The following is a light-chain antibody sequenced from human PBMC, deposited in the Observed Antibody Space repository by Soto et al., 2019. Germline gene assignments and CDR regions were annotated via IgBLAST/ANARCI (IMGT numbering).Light chain of an antibody. V-gene: IGKV3-15*01. CDR3: HEYNTWPWT. CDR2: GAS. CDR1: QSVNRN. J-gene: IGKJ1*01. Sequence: ETVMKQYPATLSVSTGESATLSCRASQSVNRNLAWYQQKLGQAPRGLIYGASTRATGIPARFSGSGSGTEFILTISSLQSEDFALYYCHEYNTWPWTVGQGTKVEIK.